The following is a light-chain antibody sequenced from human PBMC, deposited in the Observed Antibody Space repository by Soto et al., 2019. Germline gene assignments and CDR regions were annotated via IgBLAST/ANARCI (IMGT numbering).Light chain of an antibody. Sequence: EIVLTQSPGTLSLSPGERATLSCRASQSVSSNYLAWYQQKPGQAPRLLIYGASSRATGIPDRFSGSGSGTDFTLTISRLEPEDFVTYSCQQYDSYSWTFGQGTKVEIK. J-gene: IGKJ1*01. CDR3: QQYDSYSWT. V-gene: IGKV3-20*01. CDR1: QSVSSNY. CDR2: GAS.